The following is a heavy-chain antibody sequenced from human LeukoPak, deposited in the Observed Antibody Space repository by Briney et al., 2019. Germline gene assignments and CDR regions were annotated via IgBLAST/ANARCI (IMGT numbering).Heavy chain of an antibody. Sequence: ASVKVSCKASGGTFSSYAISWVGQAPGQGLEWMGRIIPILGIANYAQKFQGRVTITADKSTSTAYMELSSLRSEDTAVYYCARLKTTVAPFDYWGQGTLVTVSS. CDR2: IIPILGIA. CDR1: GGTFSSYA. CDR3: ARLKTTVAPFDY. V-gene: IGHV1-69*04. J-gene: IGHJ4*02. D-gene: IGHD4-23*01.